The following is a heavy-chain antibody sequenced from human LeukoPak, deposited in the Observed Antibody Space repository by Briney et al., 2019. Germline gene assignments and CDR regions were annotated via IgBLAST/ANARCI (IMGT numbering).Heavy chain of an antibody. CDR1: GFTFSTYG. V-gene: IGHV3-30*02. J-gene: IGHJ6*03. CDR2: IQYDRTNE. CDR3: AKDRCSNGIGCYYYYMEV. Sequence: GGSLRLSCTASGFTFSTYGMSWVRQAPGKGLEWVAYIQYDRTNEQYAHSVKGRFRISRDNSNNILYLQMNSLRTEDTAVYYCAKDRCSNGIGCYYYYMEVWGKGTTVTISS. D-gene: IGHD2-8*01.